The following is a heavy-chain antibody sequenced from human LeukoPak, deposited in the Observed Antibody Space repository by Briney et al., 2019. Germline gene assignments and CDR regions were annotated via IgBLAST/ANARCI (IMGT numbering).Heavy chain of an antibody. CDR2: ISRHGSTK. Sequence: TGGSLRLSCAASGFTFSSYAMHWVRQAPGKGLEWVAVISRHGSTKIYAASVKGRFTISRDNSKNTMYLQMDSLRPEDTAVYFCAKEYSSGWSYWYFDLWGRGTLVTVSS. CDR3: AKEYSSGWSYWYFDL. V-gene: IGHV3-30-3*01. D-gene: IGHD6-19*01. CDR1: GFTFSSYA. J-gene: IGHJ2*01.